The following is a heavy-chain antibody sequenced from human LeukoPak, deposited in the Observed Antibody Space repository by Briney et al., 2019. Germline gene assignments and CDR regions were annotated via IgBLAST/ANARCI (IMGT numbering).Heavy chain of an antibody. CDR3: ANIVLGGYYFGY. Sequence: GGSLRLSCAASGFTFSDYYMSWSRQAPGKGLGWVSYISSSGSTIYYADSLKGRFTISRVNAKNSLYLLMNSLRAADTPVYYCANIVLGGYYFGYGGQGTLVT. CDR1: GFTFSDYY. J-gene: IGHJ4*02. V-gene: IGHV3-11*04. CDR2: ISSSGSTI. D-gene: IGHD3-10*01.